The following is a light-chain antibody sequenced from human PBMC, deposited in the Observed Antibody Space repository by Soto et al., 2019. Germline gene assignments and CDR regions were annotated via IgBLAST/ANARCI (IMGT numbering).Light chain of an antibody. CDR1: QSVSRY. Sequence: EIVLTQSPATLSLSPGERATLSCRASQSVSRYLAWYQQKPGQAPRLLIYDASNRAPGIPARFSGSGSGTDFTLTISSLEPEDFAVYYCQQRSDWPSTFGGGTKVQI. CDR2: DAS. CDR3: QQRSDWPST. V-gene: IGKV3-11*01. J-gene: IGKJ4*01.